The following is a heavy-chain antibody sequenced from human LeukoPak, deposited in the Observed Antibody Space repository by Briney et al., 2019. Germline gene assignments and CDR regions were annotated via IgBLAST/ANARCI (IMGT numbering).Heavy chain of an antibody. CDR3: AKEALYGGYVN. CDR2: INHSGST. Sequence: SETLSLTCAVYGGSFSGYYWSRIRQPPGKGLEWIGEINHSGSTNYNPSLKRRVTISVDTSKNQFSLKLSSVTAADTAVYYCAKEALYGGYVNWGQGTLVTVSS. D-gene: IGHD5-12*01. V-gene: IGHV4-34*01. CDR1: GGSFSGYY. J-gene: IGHJ4*02.